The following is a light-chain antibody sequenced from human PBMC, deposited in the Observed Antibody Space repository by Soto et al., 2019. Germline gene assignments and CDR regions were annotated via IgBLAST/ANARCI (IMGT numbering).Light chain of an antibody. CDR1: QSVSSSY. CDR2: GAS. Sequence: EIVLTQSPGTLSLSPGERATLSCRASQSVSSSYLAWYQQKPGQAPRLLIYGASNRATGIPDRLSGSGSGTDFTLNISRLEPEDFAVYYCEQYGCSPLVSFGQRTRLVIK. V-gene: IGKV3-20*01. J-gene: IGKJ5*01. CDR3: EQYGCSPLVS.